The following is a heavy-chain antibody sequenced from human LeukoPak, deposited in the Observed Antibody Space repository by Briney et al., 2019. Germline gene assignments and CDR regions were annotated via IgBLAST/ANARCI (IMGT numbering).Heavy chain of an antibody. CDR3: ARESREPNVFDF. J-gene: IGHJ4*02. CDR1: GFISSSYW. V-gene: IGHV3-7*01. CDR2: VKQDGSER. Sequence: GGSLRLSCAASGFISSSYWMSWVRQAPGKGLEWVANVKQDGSERYYGDSVKGRFTISRDNSKNTLYLQMNSLRVEDTAVYYCARESREPNVFDFWGQGTLVTVSS. D-gene: IGHD1-26*01.